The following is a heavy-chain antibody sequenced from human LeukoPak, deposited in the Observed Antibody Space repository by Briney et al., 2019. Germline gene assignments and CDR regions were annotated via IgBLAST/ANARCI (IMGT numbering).Heavy chain of an antibody. D-gene: IGHD3-10*01. V-gene: IGHV4-39*07. CDR2: IYYSGST. J-gene: IGHJ5*02. Sequence: SETLSLTCTVSGGSISSSSYYWGWIRQPPGKGLEWIGSIYYSGSTYYNPSLKSRVTMSVDTSKNQFSLKLSSVTAADTAVYYCARSTMVRGVIDSAGWFDPWGQGTLVTVSS. CDR1: GGSISSSSYY. CDR3: ARSTMVRGVIDSAGWFDP.